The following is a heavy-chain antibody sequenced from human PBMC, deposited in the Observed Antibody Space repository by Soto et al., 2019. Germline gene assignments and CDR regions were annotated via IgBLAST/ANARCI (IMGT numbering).Heavy chain of an antibody. CDR3: AGGRLYGKQWLELNDY. CDR1: GGSFSGYY. V-gene: IGHV4-34*01. J-gene: IGHJ4*02. D-gene: IGHD6-19*01. Sequence: SETLSLTCAVYGGSFSGYYWSWIRQPPGKGLEWIGEINHSGSTNYNPSLKSRVTISVDTSKNQFSLKLSSVTAADTAVYYCAGGRLYGKQWLELNDYWGQGTLVTVSS. CDR2: INHSGST.